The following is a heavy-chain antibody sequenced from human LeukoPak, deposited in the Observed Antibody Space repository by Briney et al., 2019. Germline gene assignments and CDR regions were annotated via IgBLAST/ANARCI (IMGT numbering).Heavy chain of an antibody. CDR1: GGSISSYY. J-gene: IGHJ6*02. D-gene: IGHD5-18*01. CDR3: ARDRGYSYGYDYYYYGMDV. Sequence: PSETLSFTCTVSGGSISSYYWSWIRQPPGKGLEWIGYIYYSGSTNYNPSLKSRVTISVDTSKNQFSLKLSSVTAADTAVYYCARDRGYSYGYDYYYYGMDVWGQGTTVTVSS. CDR2: IYYSGST. V-gene: IGHV4-59*01.